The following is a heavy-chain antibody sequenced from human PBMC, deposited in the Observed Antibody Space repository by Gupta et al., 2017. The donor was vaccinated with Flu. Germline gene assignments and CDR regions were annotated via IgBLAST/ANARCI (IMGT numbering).Heavy chain of an antibody. J-gene: IGHJ4*02. V-gene: IGHV4-39*01. Sequence: LPLPESGPGLVTPSGPRSLPCLVSGCSINRTPCCWGWIRQPPGQGLGWIGSISYSGNTYDDPALKSRVSIAVDTSKNQVSLKVSSVPAADTAVYVCARHVVGYCSGGTCFDENDYWGQGALVTVSP. CDR2: ISYSGNT. CDR3: ARHVVGYCSGGTCFDENDY. D-gene: IGHD2-15*01. CDR1: GCSINRTPCC.